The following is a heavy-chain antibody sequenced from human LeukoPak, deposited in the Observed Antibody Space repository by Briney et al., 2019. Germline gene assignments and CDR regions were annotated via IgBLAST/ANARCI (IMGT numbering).Heavy chain of an antibody. J-gene: IGHJ6*02. D-gene: IGHD3-22*01. Sequence: GSLRLSCAASGFTFSSYWMHWVRHTPGKGLVWVSRIKGDGSSTSYADSVKGRFTISRDNAKNTLYLQMNSLRAEDTAVYYCARYYYDSSGYRYYYYGMDVWGQGTTVTVSS. V-gene: IGHV3-74*01. CDR2: IKGDGSST. CDR3: ARYYYDSSGYRYYYYGMDV. CDR1: GFTFSSYW.